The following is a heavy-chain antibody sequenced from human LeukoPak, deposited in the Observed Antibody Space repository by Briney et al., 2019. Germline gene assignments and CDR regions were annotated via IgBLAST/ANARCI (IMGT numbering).Heavy chain of an antibody. V-gene: IGHV3-23*01. Sequence: GGSLRLSCAASGFTFSSYAMSWVRQAPGKGLEWLSAISGSGGSTYYADSVKGRFTISRDNSKNTLYLQMNSLRAEDTAVYYCAKVLLGSSWYLLFDYWGQGTLVTVSS. CDR1: GFTFSSYA. CDR3: AKVLLGSSWYLLFDY. D-gene: IGHD6-13*01. J-gene: IGHJ4*02. CDR2: ISGSGGST.